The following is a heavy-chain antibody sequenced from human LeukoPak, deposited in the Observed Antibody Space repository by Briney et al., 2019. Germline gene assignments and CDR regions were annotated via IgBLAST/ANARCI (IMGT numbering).Heavy chain of an antibody. J-gene: IGHJ6*02. CDR2: IKSKTDGGTA. V-gene: IGHV3-15*01. CDR3: TRGQLWFGELNGMDV. Sequence: GGSLRLSCAASGFTFSNTWMSWVRQAPGKGLEWVARIKSKTDGGTANYATPVKGRFTISRDDSKNTLYLQMNSLKTEDTAVYYCTRGQLWFGELNGMDVWGQGTTVTVSS. D-gene: IGHD3-10*01. CDR1: GFTFSNTW.